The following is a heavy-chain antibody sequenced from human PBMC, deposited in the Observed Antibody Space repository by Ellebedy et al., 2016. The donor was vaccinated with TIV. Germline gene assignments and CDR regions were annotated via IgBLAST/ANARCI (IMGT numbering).Heavy chain of an antibody. J-gene: IGHJ4*02. CDR2: IIPIFGTA. Sequence: SVKVSXKASRGTFSSYAISWVRQAPGQGLEWMGGIIPIFGTANYAQKFQGRVTITADESTSTAYMELSSLRSEDTAVYYCARALYGSGQTFDYWGQGTLVTVSS. D-gene: IGHD3-10*01. CDR3: ARALYGSGQTFDY. CDR1: RGTFSSYA. V-gene: IGHV1-69*13.